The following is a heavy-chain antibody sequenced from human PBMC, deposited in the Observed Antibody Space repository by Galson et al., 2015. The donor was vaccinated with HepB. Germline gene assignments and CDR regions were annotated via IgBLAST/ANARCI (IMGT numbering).Heavy chain of an antibody. V-gene: IGHV3-21*01. CDR2: ITSGSAYI. D-gene: IGHD2-8*01. CDR3: ARGLGYCTNDVCYYDAFDI. Sequence: SLRLSCAVSGFTFRTYTMTWVRQAPGKGLEWVSSITSGSAYIYYADSVKGRFTISRDNAKNSLYLQMNSLRAEDTAVYYCARGLGYCTNDVCYYDAFDIWGQGAMVTVSS. CDR1: GFTFRTYT. J-gene: IGHJ3*02.